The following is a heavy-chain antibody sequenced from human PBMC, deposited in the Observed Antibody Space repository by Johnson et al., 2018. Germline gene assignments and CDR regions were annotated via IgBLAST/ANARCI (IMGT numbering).Heavy chain of an antibody. CDR2: IGGSGGST. CDR1: GFTFSSYA. D-gene: IGHD3-10*01. J-gene: IGHJ6*02. CDR3: ARDISGSGSYLHYYYGMDV. Sequence: VQLVESGGGLVQPGGSLRLSCAASGFTFSSYAMSWVRQAPGTGLEWVSAIGGSGGSTYYADSVKGRFTISRDNSKNTLYLQMNSLRAEDTAVYYCARDISGSGSYLHYYYGMDVWGQGTTVTVSS. V-gene: IGHV3-23*04.